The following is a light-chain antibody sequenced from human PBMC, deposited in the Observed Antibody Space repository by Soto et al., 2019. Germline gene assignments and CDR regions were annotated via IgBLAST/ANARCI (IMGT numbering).Light chain of an antibody. CDR2: GAS. Sequence: EIVMTQSPATLSVSPGERATLSCRASQSVSSNLAWYQQKPGQAPRLLIYGASIRATGIPARFSGSGSGTEFTLTISSLQSEDFAVYYCQQYHNWPPLFTFGPGTKVDIK. CDR1: QSVSSN. J-gene: IGKJ3*01. CDR3: QQYHNWPPLFT. V-gene: IGKV3D-15*01.